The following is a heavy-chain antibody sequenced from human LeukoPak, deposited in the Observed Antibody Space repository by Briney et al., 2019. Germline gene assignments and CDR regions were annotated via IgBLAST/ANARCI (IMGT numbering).Heavy chain of an antibody. Sequence: GGSLRLSCAASGFTFSSYWMSWVRQAPGKGLEWVSYISSSSSTIYYADSVKGRFTISRDNAKNSLYLQMNSLRAEDTAVYYCARDAVVVTASSWFDPWGQGTLVTVSS. D-gene: IGHD2-21*02. CDR1: GFTFSSYW. CDR3: ARDAVVVTASSWFDP. CDR2: ISSSSSTI. J-gene: IGHJ5*02. V-gene: IGHV3-48*04.